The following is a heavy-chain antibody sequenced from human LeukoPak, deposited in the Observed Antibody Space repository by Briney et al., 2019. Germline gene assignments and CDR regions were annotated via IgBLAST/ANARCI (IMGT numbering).Heavy chain of an antibody. CDR2: ISSSSSTI. CDR1: GFTFSSSA. D-gene: IGHD3-10*01. J-gene: IGHJ3*02. V-gene: IGHV3-48*01. CDR3: ARPSVVLWFGELLSLGAFDI. Sequence: GGSLSLSCAASGFTFSSSAMIWVRQAPGKGLEWVSYISSSSSTIYYADSVKGRFTISRDNAKDSLYLQMNSLRAEDTAVYYCARPSVVLWFGELLSLGAFDIWGQGTMVTVSS.